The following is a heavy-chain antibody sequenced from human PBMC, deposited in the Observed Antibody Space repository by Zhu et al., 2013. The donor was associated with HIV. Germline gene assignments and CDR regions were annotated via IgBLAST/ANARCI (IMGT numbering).Heavy chain of an antibody. CDR3: ARDFFYERPGAGYY. J-gene: IGHJ4*02. V-gene: IGHV1-8*01. D-gene: IGHD3-22*01. CDR2: MNPNTGDT. Sequence: VQLVQSGPEVKKPGASVKVACKAFGYTFSSYEINWVRQATGQGLEWMGWMNPNTGDTGAAQKFKGRVTLTRDTSMSTVYMELSTLRSDDTAVYYCARDFFYERPGAGYYWGQGTLVIVSS. CDR1: GYTFSSYE.